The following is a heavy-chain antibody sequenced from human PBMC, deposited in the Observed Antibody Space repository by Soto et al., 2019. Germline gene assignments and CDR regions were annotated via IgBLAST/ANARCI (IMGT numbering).Heavy chain of an antibody. Sequence: GGSLRLSCAASGFTFSSYGMHWVRQAPGKGLEWVAVIWYDGSNKYYADSVKGRFTISRDNSKNTLYLQMNSLRAEDTAVYYCASAFTWNDRILDYWGQGTMVTVSS. V-gene: IGHV3-33*08. CDR3: ASAFTWNDRILDY. CDR1: GFTFSSYG. J-gene: IGHJ4*02. CDR2: IWYDGSNK. D-gene: IGHD1-1*01.